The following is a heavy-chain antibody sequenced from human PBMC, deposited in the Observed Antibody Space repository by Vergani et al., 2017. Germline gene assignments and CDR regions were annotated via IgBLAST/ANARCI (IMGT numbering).Heavy chain of an antibody. CDR1: AYTFSNYY. CDR3: ARGDYGILTGYRY. V-gene: IGHV1-46*03. J-gene: IGHJ4*02. Sequence: QVQVVQSGAEVKKSGASVKVSCKTSAYTFSNYYMHWVRQAPGQGLEWMGIINPSGGHTNYAQKFQGRVTMTRDTSTSTVYMELSSLRSEDTAIYYCARGDYGILTGYRYWGQGTLVTVSS. CDR2: INPSGGHT. D-gene: IGHD3-9*01.